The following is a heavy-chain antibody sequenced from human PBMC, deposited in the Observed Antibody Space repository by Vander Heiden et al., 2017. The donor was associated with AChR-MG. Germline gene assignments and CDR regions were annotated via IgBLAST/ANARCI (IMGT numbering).Heavy chain of an antibody. J-gene: IGHJ4*02. Sequence: QVQLVESGGGVVQPGRSLRLSCAAPGFTFSSYDMPWVRQAPGKGLEWVAVISYDGSNKYYADSVKGRFTISRDNSKNTLYLQMNSLRAEDTAVYYCARDSRTLYSRSSGYYFDYWGQGTLVTVSS. CDR2: ISYDGSNK. V-gene: IGHV3-30-3*01. CDR1: GFTFSSYD. D-gene: IGHD6-6*01. CDR3: ARDSRTLYSRSSGYYFDY.